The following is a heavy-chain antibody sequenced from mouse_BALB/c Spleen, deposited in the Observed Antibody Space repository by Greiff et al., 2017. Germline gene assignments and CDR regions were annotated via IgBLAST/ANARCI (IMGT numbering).Heavy chain of an antibody. CDR1: GYSITSDYA. V-gene: IGHV3-2*02. J-gene: IGHJ4*01. CDR3: ARAYDGYYYAMDY. D-gene: IGHD2-3*01. Sequence: EVMLVESGPGLVKPSQSLSLTCTVTGYSITSDYAWNWIRQFPGNKLEWMGYISYSGSTSYNPSLKSRISITRDTSKNQFFLQLNSVTTEDTATYYCARAYDGYYYAMDYWGQGTSVTVSS. CDR2: ISYSGST.